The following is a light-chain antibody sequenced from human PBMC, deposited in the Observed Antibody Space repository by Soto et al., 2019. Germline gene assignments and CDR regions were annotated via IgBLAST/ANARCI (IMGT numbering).Light chain of an antibody. J-gene: IGLJ1*01. CDR2: EVS. CDR3: SSYTSSSTHV. V-gene: IGLV2-18*02. CDR1: SSDVGSYNR. Sequence: QSALTQPPSVSGSPGQSVTISCTGTSSDVGSYNRVSWYQQPPGTAPKLMIYEVSNRPSGVPDRFSGSKSGNTASLTISGLQAEDEADYYCSSYTSSSTHVLGSGPKLTVL.